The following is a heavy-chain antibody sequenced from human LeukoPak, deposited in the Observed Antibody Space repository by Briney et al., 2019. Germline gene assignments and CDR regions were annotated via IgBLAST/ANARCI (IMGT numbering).Heavy chain of an antibody. Sequence: GASVKVSCKASGYTFSSYGISWVRQAPGQGLEWMGWISAYNGNTNYAQKHRGRVTMTTDTSTSTAYMEVRSLTSDDTAVYYCASAVVGATMSFDYWGQGILVTVSS. CDR3: ASAVVGATMSFDY. D-gene: IGHD1-26*01. V-gene: IGHV1-18*01. J-gene: IGHJ4*02. CDR1: GYTFSSYG. CDR2: ISAYNGNT.